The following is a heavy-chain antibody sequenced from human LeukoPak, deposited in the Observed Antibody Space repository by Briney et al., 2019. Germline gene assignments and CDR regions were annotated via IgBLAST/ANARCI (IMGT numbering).Heavy chain of an antibody. V-gene: IGHV3-21*01. D-gene: IGHD2-15*01. Sequence: PGGSLRLSCAASGFTFSSYSMNWVRQAPGKGLEWVSSISSSSSYIYYADSVKGRFTISRDNAKNSLYLQMNSLRAEDTAVYYCARVTRGGTRTFDYWGQGTLVTVSS. CDR1: GFTFSSYS. J-gene: IGHJ4*02. CDR2: ISSSSSYI. CDR3: ARVTRGGTRTFDY.